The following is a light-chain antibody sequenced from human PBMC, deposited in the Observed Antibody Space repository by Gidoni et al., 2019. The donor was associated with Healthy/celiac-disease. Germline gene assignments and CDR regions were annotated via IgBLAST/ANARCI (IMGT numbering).Light chain of an antibody. J-gene: IGKJ5*01. V-gene: IGKV3D-15*01. CDR3: QQYNNWPIT. Sequence: EIVMTQYPATLSVSPGERATLSCRASQSVSSNLAWYQQKPGQAPRLLIYGASTRATGIPARFSGSGSGTEFTLTISSLQSEDFAVYYCQQYNNWPITFGQGTRLEIK. CDR2: GAS. CDR1: QSVSSN.